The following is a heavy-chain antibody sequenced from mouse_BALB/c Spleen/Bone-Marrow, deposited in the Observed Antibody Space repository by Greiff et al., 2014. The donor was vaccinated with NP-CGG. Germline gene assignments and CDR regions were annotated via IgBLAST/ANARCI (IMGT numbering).Heavy chain of an antibody. V-gene: IGHV5-12-1*01. CDR2: IWSGGINT. D-gene: IGHD2-2*01. CDR1: GFAFSGYD. J-gene: IGHJ4*01. CDR3: ARQRGYAYAMGY. Sequence: VQLKESGGGLVKPGGALKLSCAASGFAFSGYDMSWVRQTPEKRLEWVAYIWSGGINTYYPDSVKGRFTISRDNAKNTLYLQMNSLKSEDTAMYYCARQRGYAYAMGYWGQGTSVTVSS.